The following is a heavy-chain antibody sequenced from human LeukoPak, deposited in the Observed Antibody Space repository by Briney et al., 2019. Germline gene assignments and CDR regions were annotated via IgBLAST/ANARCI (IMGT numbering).Heavy chain of an antibody. CDR3: ARGGSLSAYDS. CDR1: GFTLTNFA. D-gene: IGHD2/OR15-2a*01. J-gene: IGHJ4*02. CDR2: MSSDGGTT. Sequence: GGSLRLSCATSGFTLTNFAMHWVRQAPGKGLEYVSAMSSDGGTTYYANSVKGRFTMSRDKSRNAVYLQMGSLRPDDMAVYYCARGGSLSAYDSWGQGTLVTVSS. V-gene: IGHV3-64*01.